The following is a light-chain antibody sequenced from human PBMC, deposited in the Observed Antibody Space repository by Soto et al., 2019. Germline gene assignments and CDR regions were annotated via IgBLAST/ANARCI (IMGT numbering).Light chain of an antibody. Sequence: DIRMTQSPSTLSASVEDRVTITCRASQDINIWLAWYQQKPGKAPKLLIYKASTLERGVPSRFIGSGSGTDFTLAISSLQPDDFATYYCQQYSSDSNTFGQGTRLDIK. CDR1: QDINIW. V-gene: IGKV1-5*03. CDR3: QQYSSDSNT. J-gene: IGKJ2*01. CDR2: KAS.